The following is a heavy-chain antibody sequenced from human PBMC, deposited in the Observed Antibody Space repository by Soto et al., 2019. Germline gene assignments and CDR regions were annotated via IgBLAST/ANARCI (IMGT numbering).Heavy chain of an antibody. CDR1: GFTFSSYG. J-gene: IGHJ6*02. D-gene: IGHD4-17*01. V-gene: IGHV3-33*01. CDR2: IWYDGSNT. Sequence: GGSLRLSCAASGFTFSSYGMHWVRQAPGKGLEWVAVIWYDGSNTYYADSVKGRFTISRDNSKNTLYLQMNSLRAEDTAVYYCARDCGDYGEDYYYYGMDVWGQGTTVTVSS. CDR3: ARDCGDYGEDYYYYGMDV.